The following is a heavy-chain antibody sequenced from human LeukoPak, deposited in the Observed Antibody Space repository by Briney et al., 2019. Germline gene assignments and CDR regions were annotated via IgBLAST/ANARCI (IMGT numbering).Heavy chain of an antibody. CDR3: AGQYSSGWPTSILDAFDI. CDR1: GFTFSSYW. CDR2: IKQDGSEK. V-gene: IGHV3-7*01. Sequence: GGSLRLSCAASGFTFSSYWMSWVRQAPGKGLEWVANIKQDGSEKYYVDSVKGRFTISRDNAKNSLYLQMNSLRAEDTAVYYCAGQYSSGWPTSILDAFDIWGQGTMVTVSS. D-gene: IGHD6-19*01. J-gene: IGHJ3*02.